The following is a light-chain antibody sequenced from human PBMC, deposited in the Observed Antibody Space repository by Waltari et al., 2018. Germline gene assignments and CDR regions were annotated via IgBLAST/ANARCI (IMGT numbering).Light chain of an antibody. CDR3: QQYETPPWT. CDR1: QSVLYTSNNKNY. V-gene: IGKV4-1*01. Sequence: DIVMTQSPDSLAVSLGERATINCRSSQSVLYTSNNKNYLAWYQQKAGQPPKLLIYWASTRESGVPDRFSGSGSGTDFTRTISSLQAEDVAVYYCQQYETPPWTFGHGTKVEIK. J-gene: IGKJ1*01. CDR2: WAS.